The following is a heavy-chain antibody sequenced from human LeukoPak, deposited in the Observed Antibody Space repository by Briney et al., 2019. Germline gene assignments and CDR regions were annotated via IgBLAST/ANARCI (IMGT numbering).Heavy chain of an antibody. CDR2: ISGSGNGGSI. CDR1: GFVFSIYT. V-gene: IGHV3-64*04. Sequence: GGSLRLSCSASGFVFSIYTMYWVRQAPGKGPEYVSTISGSGNGGSIYYADSVKGRFTISRDDSKNTLYLQMNSLSADDTAMYYCADEIRPNDYWGQGTLVTVSS. J-gene: IGHJ4*02. D-gene: IGHD4-17*01. CDR3: ADEIRPNDY.